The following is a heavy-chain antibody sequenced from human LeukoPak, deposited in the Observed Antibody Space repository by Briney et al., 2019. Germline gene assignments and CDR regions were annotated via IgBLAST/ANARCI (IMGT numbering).Heavy chain of an antibody. J-gene: IGHJ3*02. CDR3: AREGYVEMATSDAFDI. Sequence: SETLSLTCTVSGGSISSYYWIWIRQPPGKGLEWIGYIYYSGSTNYNPSLKSRVTISVDTSKNQFSLKLSSVTAADTAVYYCAREGYVEMATSDAFDIWGQGTMVTVSS. CDR2: IYYSGST. V-gene: IGHV4-59*01. D-gene: IGHD5-24*01. CDR1: GGSISSYY.